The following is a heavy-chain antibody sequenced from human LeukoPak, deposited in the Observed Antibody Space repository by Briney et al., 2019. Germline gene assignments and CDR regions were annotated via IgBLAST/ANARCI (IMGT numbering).Heavy chain of an antibody. D-gene: IGHD1-20*01. Sequence: SVKVSCKASGGTFSSYAISWVRQAPGQGLEWMGGIIPIFGTANYAQKFQGRVTITADESTSTAYMELSSLRSEDTAVYYYARGVQYYNWNRPLDYWGQGTLVTVSS. CDR3: ARGVQYYNWNRPLDY. J-gene: IGHJ4*02. V-gene: IGHV1-69*13. CDR2: IIPIFGTA. CDR1: GGTFSSYA.